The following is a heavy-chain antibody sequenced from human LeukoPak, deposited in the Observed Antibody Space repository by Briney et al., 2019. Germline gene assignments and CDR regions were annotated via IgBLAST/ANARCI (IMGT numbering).Heavy chain of an antibody. V-gene: IGHV1-8*02. Sequence: ASVKVSCKASGYTFTGYYMHWVRQAPGQGLEWMGWINPNSGNTGYAQKFQGRVTMTRNTSISTAYMELSSLRPEDTAVYYCARGTRIAATWGQGTLVTVSS. D-gene: IGHD6-25*01. J-gene: IGHJ5*02. CDR2: INPNSGNT. CDR3: ARGTRIAAT. CDR1: GYTFTGYY.